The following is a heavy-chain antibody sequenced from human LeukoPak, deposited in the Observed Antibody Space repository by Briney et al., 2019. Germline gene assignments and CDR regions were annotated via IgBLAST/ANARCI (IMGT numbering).Heavy chain of an antibody. CDR1: GESFSGYY. CDR3: ARGGPPHSSSWYIDP. J-gene: IGHJ5*02. CDR2: INHSGST. Sequence: PSETLSLTCAVYGESFSGYYWSWIRQPPGKGLEWIGEINHSGSTNYNPSLKSRVTISVDTSKNQFSLKLSSVTAADTAVYYCARGGPPHSSSWYIDPWGQGTLVTVSS. D-gene: IGHD6-13*01. V-gene: IGHV4-34*01.